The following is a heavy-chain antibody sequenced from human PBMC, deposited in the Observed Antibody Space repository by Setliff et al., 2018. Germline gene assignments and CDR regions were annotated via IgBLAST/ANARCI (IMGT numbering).Heavy chain of an antibody. CDR1: GYSIRSGYY. J-gene: IGHJ4*02. D-gene: IGHD6-13*01. CDR3: ARQPGDEQQLVGD. CDR2: IYHSGST. Sequence: SETLSLTCAVSGYSIRSGYYWGWIRQPPGKGLEWIGSIYHSGSTYYSPSLKSRVTISVDTSKNQFSLNLTSVTAADTALYYCARQPGDEQQLVGDWGQGTLVTVSS. V-gene: IGHV4-38-2*01.